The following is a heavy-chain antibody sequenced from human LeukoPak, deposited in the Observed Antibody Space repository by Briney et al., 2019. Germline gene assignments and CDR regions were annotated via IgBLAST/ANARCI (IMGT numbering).Heavy chain of an antibody. CDR2: ITSDGRT. J-gene: IGHJ6*03. CDR3: AREYMDV. CDR1: GLYFSNYG. Sequence: GSLRLSFDASGLYFSNYGMSWVRPAPGEGLEWVSGITSDGRTYYADSVKGRFTISKDNSKNTLYLQMNSLRAEDRALYYCAREYMDVWGKGTMVTISS. V-gene: IGHV3-23*01.